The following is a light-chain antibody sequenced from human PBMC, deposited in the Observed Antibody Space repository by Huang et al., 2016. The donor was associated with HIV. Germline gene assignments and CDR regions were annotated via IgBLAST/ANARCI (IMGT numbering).Light chain of an antibody. V-gene: IGKV1-39*01. Sequence: DIQMTQSPSSLSASVGDRVTITCRASQSIREYLNWYQQKPGKAPKLRMHSVSSLQGGGPSRFSGSGSGTDFTLTITSLQPEDFATYYCQQSYNTPRTFGQGTRVETK. J-gene: IGKJ1*01. CDR1: QSIREY. CDR2: SVS. CDR3: QQSYNTPRT.